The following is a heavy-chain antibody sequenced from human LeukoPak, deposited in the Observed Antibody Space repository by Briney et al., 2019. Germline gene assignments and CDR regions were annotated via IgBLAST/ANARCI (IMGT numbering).Heavy chain of an antibody. J-gene: IGHJ5*02. Sequence: GGSLRLSCAASGFSFSNFWMSWVRQAPGKGLEWVANIKPDGSATNYVDSVKGRFTISRDNAKNSLDLQMNSLRAEDTAVYYCARGGGSSSWGQGNLVTVSS. D-gene: IGHD6-6*01. CDR2: IKPDGSAT. CDR3: ARGGGSSS. V-gene: IGHV3-7*01. CDR1: GFSFSNFW.